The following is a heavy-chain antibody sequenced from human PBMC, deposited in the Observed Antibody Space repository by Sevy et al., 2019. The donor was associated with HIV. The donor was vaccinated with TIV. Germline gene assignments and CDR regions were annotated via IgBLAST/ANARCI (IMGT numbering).Heavy chain of an antibody. CDR3: ARGAPNYYYAMDV. CDR2: IFYSRRT. J-gene: IGHJ6*02. V-gene: IGHV4-59*01. Sequence: SETLSLTCTVSGDSISGYYWNWIRQPPGKGLEWIGYIFYSRRTNYSPSLKSRVTISKDTCKNQFSLKLRSVTAADTALYYCARGAPNYYYAMDVWGQGTTVTVSS. CDR1: GDSISGYY.